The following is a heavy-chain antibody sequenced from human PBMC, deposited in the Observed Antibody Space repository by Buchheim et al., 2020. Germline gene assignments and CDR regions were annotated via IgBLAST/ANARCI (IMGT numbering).Heavy chain of an antibody. Sequence: EVQLVESGGGLVQPGGSLKLSCAASGVTLSGSAIHWLRQAPGKGLEWVSYISSSTSDTIYYADSVKGRFTISRDYAKNSLYLQMNSLRDEDTAVYYCAGLKYDHYYYYMDVWGKGTT. CDR2: ISSSTSDTI. CDR3: AGLKYDHYYYYMDV. V-gene: IGHV3-48*02. CDR1: GVTLSGSA. J-gene: IGHJ6*03. D-gene: IGHD3-3*01.